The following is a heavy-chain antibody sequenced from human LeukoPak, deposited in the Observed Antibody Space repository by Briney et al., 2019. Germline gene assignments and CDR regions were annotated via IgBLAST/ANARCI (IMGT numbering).Heavy chain of an antibody. Sequence: GGSLRLSCAASGFTFSSYWMSWVRQAPGKGLEWVANIKQDGSEKYYVDSVKGRFTISRDNAKNSLYLQMNSLRAEDTAVYYCARNRGYSYGYGDYWGQGTLVTVSS. CDR2: IKQDGSEK. CDR3: ARNRGYSYGYGDY. D-gene: IGHD5-18*01. CDR1: GFTFSSYW. J-gene: IGHJ4*02. V-gene: IGHV3-7*01.